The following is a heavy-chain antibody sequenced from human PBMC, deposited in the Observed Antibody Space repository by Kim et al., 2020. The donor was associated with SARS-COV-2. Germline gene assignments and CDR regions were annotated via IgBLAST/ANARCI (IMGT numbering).Heavy chain of an antibody. D-gene: IGHD2-15*01. V-gene: IGHV1-69*13. CDR2: IIPIFGTA. Sequence: SVKVSCKASGGTFSSYAISWVRQAPGQGLEWMGGIIPIFGTANYAQKFQGRVTITAVESTSTAYMELSSLRSEDTAVYYCARATLPHTHFDYWGQGTLVTVSS. J-gene: IGHJ4*02. CDR1: GGTFSSYA. CDR3: ARATLPHTHFDY.